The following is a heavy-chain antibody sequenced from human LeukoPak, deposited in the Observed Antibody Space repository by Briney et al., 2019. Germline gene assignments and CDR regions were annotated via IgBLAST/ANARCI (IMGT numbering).Heavy chain of an antibody. V-gene: IGHV3-21*01. D-gene: IGHD3-3*01. CDR1: GVTLSSYA. CDR3: ARVGYDFFDY. J-gene: IGHJ4*02. Sequence: GGSLRLSCAASGVTLSSYAMSWARQAPGKGLEWASSISDSGSYIYYADSVKGRFTISRDNAKNSLYLQMNSLRAEDTAVYYCARVGYDFFDYWGQGTLVTVSS. CDR2: ISDSGSYI.